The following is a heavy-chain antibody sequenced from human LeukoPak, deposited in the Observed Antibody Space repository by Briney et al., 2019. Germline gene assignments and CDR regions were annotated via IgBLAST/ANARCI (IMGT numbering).Heavy chain of an antibody. D-gene: IGHD3-10*01. CDR1: GFXYSSYD. J-gene: IGHJ1*01. CDR3: ARRAAGRPGADYFQH. Sequence: GGSLRLSCAASGFXYSSYDINWVRQAVGKGLEWVSYISASSSSIYYADSVKGRFTISRDNAKNSLYLQMNSLRDEDTAVYYCARRAAGRPGADYFQHWGQGILVTVSS. V-gene: IGHV3-48*02. CDR2: ISASSSSI.